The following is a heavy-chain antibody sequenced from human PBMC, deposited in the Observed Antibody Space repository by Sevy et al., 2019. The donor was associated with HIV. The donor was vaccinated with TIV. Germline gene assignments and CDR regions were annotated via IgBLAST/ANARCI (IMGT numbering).Heavy chain of an antibody. CDR3: AREGCTKPHDY. CDR2: LSFGCGEI. V-gene: IGHV3-23*01. D-gene: IGHD2-8*01. CDR1: GFTFSKYX. J-gene: IGHJ4*02. Sequence: GGSLRLSCAASGFTFSKYXXXXXXXPPGKXLEWVSTLSFGCGEINYADSVKGRFTISRDNSKSSVYLQMNNLRPEDTAVYYCAREGCTKPHDYWGQGTLVTVSS.